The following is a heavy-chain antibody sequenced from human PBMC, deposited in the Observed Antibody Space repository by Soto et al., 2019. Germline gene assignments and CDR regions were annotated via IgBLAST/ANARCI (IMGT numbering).Heavy chain of an antibody. CDR2: IYYSGST. CDR1: GGSISSYY. Sequence: SETLSLTCTVSGGSISSYYWSWIRQPPGKGLEWIGYIYYSGSTNYNPSLKSRVTISVDTSKNQFSLKLSSVTAADTAVYYCARPRRDGYNYWFDPWGQGTLVTVSS. V-gene: IGHV4-59*08. J-gene: IGHJ5*02. D-gene: IGHD5-12*01. CDR3: ARPRRDGYNYWFDP.